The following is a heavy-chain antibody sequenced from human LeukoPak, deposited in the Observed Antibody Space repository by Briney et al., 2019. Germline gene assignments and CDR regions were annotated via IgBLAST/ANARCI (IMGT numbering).Heavy chain of an antibody. CDR2: ISYDGSNK. V-gene: IGHV3-30*18. CDR3: AKETRDAFDI. CDR1: GFTFSSHG. J-gene: IGHJ3*02. Sequence: GGSLRLSCAASGFTFSSHGMHWVRQAPGKGLEWVAVISYDGSNKYYADSVKGRFTISRDNSKNTVYLQMNSLRAEDTAVFYCAKETRDAFDIWGQGTMVTVSS.